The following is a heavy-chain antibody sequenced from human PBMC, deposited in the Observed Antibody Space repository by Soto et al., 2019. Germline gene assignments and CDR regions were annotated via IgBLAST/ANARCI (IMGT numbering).Heavy chain of an antibody. Sequence: EVQLFESGGGLVQPGGSLRLSCAASGFTFTNYDMSWVRQAPGEGLELGSFISGSGSGPYYADSVKGWFTTSRENAENTLYLQMNSLRVEDTAVYYCAKIQGWRALDYWGQGNLVTVSS. J-gene: IGHJ4*02. CDR3: AKIQGWRALDY. CDR2: ISGSGSGP. CDR1: GFTFTNYD. D-gene: IGHD6-19*01. V-gene: IGHV3-23*01.